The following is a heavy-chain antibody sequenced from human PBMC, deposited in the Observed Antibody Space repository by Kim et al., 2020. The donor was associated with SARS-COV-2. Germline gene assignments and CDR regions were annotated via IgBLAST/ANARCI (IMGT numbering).Heavy chain of an antibody. CDR1: ESIFSRFD. J-gene: IGHJ4*02. CDR3: AKTVLPDY. Sequence: GGSLRLSCAASESIFSRFDMSWVRQAPGKGLEWVSAITASGGSTYYADSVKGRFTVSRDNSKSTLYLQMNSLRAEDTAVYYCAKTVLPDYWGQGALVTVSS. D-gene: IGHD3-10*01. CDR2: ITASGGST. V-gene: IGHV3-23*01.